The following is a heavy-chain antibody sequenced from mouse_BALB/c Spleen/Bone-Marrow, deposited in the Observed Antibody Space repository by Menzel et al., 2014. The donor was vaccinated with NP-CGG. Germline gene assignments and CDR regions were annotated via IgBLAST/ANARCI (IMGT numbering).Heavy chain of an antibody. CDR2: INPNSRTK. J-gene: IGHJ3*01. V-gene: IGHV4-1*02. Sequence: EVKLMESGGGLVQPGGSLKLSCAASGFDFRRYWMSWVRQAPGKGLEWIGEINPNSRTKNYTPSLKDKFIISRDNAKNTLYLQMSRVRSEDTALYYCARLGDRGWFAYWGQGTLVTVSA. D-gene: IGHD3-3*01. CDR3: ARLGDRGWFAY. CDR1: GFDFRRYW.